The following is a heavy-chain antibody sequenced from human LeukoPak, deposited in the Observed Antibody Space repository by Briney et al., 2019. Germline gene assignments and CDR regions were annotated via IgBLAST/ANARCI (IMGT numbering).Heavy chain of an antibody. D-gene: IGHD3-10*01. V-gene: IGHV4-61*02. CDR2: IYTSGST. J-gene: IGHJ4*02. Sequence: PSETLSLTCTVSGGSISSGSYYWSWIRQPAGKGLEWIGRIYTSGSTNYNPSLKSRVTISVDTSKNQFSLKLSSVTAADTAVYYCARDTSRSYYNPHFDYWGQGTLVTVSS. CDR1: GGSISSGSYY. CDR3: ARDTSRSYYNPHFDY.